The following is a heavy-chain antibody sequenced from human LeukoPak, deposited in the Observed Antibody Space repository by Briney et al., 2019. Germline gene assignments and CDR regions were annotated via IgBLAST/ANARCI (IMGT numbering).Heavy chain of an antibody. CDR1: GLTLSSYW. V-gene: IGHV3-74*01. CDR2: INTDGTAT. CDR3: VRDSNLSFDY. D-gene: IGHD1-14*01. Sequence: GALRLPCAASGLTLSSYWMHWVRQAPGKGLVWVSHINTDGTATTYADSVKGRFTISRDNAKNTLHLQMNSLRADDTAVYYCVRDSNLSFDYWGQGALVTVSS. J-gene: IGHJ4*02.